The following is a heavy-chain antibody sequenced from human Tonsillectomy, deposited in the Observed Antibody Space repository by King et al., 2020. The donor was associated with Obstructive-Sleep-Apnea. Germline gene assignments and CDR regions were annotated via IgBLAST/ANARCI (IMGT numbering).Heavy chain of an antibody. J-gene: IGHJ4*02. Sequence: QLVQSGAEVKKPGASVKVSCKASGYTFTSYGISWVRQAPGQGLEWMGWISAYNGNTNYEQKPHGRVTMTTDTSPSTAYMELRSLSSDDTAVYYCARDELRYFDWLLPFDYWGQGTLVTVSS. D-gene: IGHD3-9*01. CDR1: GYTFTSYG. V-gene: IGHV1-18*04. CDR3: ARDELRYFDWLLPFDY. CDR2: ISAYNGNT.